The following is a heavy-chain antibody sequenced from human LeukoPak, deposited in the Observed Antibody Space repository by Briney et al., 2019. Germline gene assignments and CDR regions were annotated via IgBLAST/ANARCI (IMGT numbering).Heavy chain of an antibody. CDR3: ASHSRERITMVRGVIAYDAFDI. D-gene: IGHD3-10*01. CDR1: GFTVSSNY. Sequence: PAGGSLRLSCAASGFTVSSNYMSWVRQAPGKGLEWVSVIYSGDSTYYADSVKGRFTISRDNSKNTLYLQMNSLRAEDTAVYYCASHSRERITMVRGVIAYDAFDIWGQGTMVTVSS. J-gene: IGHJ3*02. CDR2: IYSGDST. V-gene: IGHV3-66*04.